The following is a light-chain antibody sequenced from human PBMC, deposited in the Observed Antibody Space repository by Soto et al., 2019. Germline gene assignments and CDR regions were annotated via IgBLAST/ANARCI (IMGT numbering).Light chain of an antibody. V-gene: IGLV2-23*01. CDR3: CSYAGSSTYV. J-gene: IGLJ1*01. CDR2: EDS. Sequence: SVLTQPSSVSGSPGQSITISCTGTSSDFGSYNLVSWYQQHPGKAPKLMIYEDSKRPSGVSNRFSGSKSGNKASLTISGLQAEDDADYYCCSYAGSSTYVFGTGTKVTVL. CDR1: SSDFGSYNL.